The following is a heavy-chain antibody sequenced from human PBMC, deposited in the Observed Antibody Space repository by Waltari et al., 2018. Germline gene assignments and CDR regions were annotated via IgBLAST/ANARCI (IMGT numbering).Heavy chain of an antibody. D-gene: IGHD5-12*01. CDR1: GGTFSSYA. V-gene: IGHV3-53*01. Sequence: VQLVQSGAEVKKPGSSVKVSCKASGGTFSSYAISWVRQAPGQGLEWVSVIYSGGSTYDADSVKGRFTISRDNSKNTLYLQMNSLRAEDTAVYYCARDLSRDGYNFCWGQGTLVTVSS. J-gene: IGHJ4*02. CDR3: ARDLSRDGYNFC. CDR2: IYSGGST.